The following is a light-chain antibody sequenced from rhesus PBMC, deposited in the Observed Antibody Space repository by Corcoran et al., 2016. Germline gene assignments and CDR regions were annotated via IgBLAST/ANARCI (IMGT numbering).Light chain of an antibody. J-gene: IGKJ4*01. CDR2: VVS. CDR3: MQALEFPLT. Sequence: DIVMTQTPLSLPVTPGEPASISCRSSQSLLDSEDGNTYLDWYLQNPGQSPQLLIYVVSNRASGVPERFSGRGSDTDFTLKISRVEAEDVGVYYCMQALEFPLTFGGGTKVEIK. CDR1: QSLLDSEDGNTY. V-gene: IGKV2-104*02.